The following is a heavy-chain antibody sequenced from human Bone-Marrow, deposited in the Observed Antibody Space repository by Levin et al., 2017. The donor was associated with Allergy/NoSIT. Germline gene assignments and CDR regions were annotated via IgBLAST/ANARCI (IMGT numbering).Heavy chain of an antibody. V-gene: IGHV4-4*02. CDR3: ARRTLVDGAAKEEFDY. CDR2: IYHSGST. CDR1: GGSISSSNW. Sequence: SETLSLTCAVSGGSISSSNWWSWVRQPPGKGLEWIGEIYHSGSTNYNPSLKSRVTISVDKSKNQFSLKLSSVTAADTAVYYCARRTLVDGAAKEEFDYWGQGTLVTVSS. J-gene: IGHJ4*02. D-gene: IGHD1/OR15-1a*01.